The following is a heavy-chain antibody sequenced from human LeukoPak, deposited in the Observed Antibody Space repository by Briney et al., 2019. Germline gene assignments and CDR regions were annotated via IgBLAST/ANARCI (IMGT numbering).Heavy chain of an antibody. CDR1: GYTFTDYY. V-gene: IGHV1-69-2*01. D-gene: IGHD3-22*01. CDR3: ATDSSGYYYYYYYMDV. CDR2: VDPEDGET. J-gene: IGHJ6*03. Sequence: ASVKISCKVSGYTFTDYYMHWVRQAPGKGLEWMGLVDPEDGETIYAEKFQGRVTITADTSTDTAYMELSSLRSEDTAVYYCATDSSGYYYYYYYMDVWGKGTTVTVSS.